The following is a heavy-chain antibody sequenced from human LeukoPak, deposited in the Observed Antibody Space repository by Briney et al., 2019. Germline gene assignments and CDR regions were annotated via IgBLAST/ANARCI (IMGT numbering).Heavy chain of an antibody. D-gene: IGHD3-3*01. Sequence: ASVKVSCKASGYTFTGYYMHWVRQAPGQGLEWMGWISAYNGNTNYAQKLQGRVTMTTDTSTSTAYMELRSLRSDDTAVYYCARGGIFGVVTPYGMDVWGQGTTVTVSS. CDR2: ISAYNGNT. J-gene: IGHJ6*02. CDR1: GYTFTGYY. CDR3: ARGGIFGVVTPYGMDV. V-gene: IGHV1-18*04.